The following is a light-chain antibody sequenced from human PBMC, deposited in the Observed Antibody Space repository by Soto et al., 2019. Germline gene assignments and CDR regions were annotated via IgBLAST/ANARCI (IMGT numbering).Light chain of an antibody. CDR1: QSVSNN. V-gene: IGKV3-15*01. CDR2: GVS. Sequence: EILMTQSPATLSVSPGESATLSCRASQSVSNNLAWYQQKPGQTPRLLIYGVSTRATGFPARFSGSGSGTEFTLTISSLQSEDFAVYYCQQRGSFGGGTKVDIK. J-gene: IGKJ4*01. CDR3: QQRGS.